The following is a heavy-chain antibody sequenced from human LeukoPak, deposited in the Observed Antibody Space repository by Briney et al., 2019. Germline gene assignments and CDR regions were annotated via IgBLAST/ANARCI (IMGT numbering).Heavy chain of an antibody. CDR3: VKDPSGNYFYFDY. D-gene: IGHD1-26*01. CDR1: GFTFSSFA. J-gene: IGHJ4*02. V-gene: IGHV3-64D*09. CDR2: ISSDGGRT. Sequence: PGGSLRLSCSASGFTFSSFATFWVRQAPGKGLEYVSGISSDGGRTNYADSVKARFTISRDNSKVTLYLQMTSLRPGDTAIYYCVKDPSGNYFYFDYWGQGTLVTVSS.